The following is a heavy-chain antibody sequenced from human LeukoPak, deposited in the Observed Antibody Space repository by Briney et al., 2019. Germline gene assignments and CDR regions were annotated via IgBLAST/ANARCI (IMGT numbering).Heavy chain of an antibody. CDR1: GYSISSGYY. J-gene: IGHJ4*02. CDR2: IYHSGST. CDR3: ARGFTNIGTYYFDY. D-gene: IGHD2-8*01. Sequence: SETLSLTCTVSGYSISSGYYWGWIRQPPGKGLEWIGSIYHSGSTYYNPSLKSRVTISVDTSKNQFSLKLSSVTAADTAVYYCARGFTNIGTYYFDYWGQGTLVTVSS. V-gene: IGHV4-38-2*02.